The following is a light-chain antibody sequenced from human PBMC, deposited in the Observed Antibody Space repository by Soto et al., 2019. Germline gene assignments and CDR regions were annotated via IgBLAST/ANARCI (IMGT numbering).Light chain of an antibody. CDR2: QVY. J-gene: IGKJ2*01. V-gene: IGKV2-30*01. Sequence: DVVMTQSPLSLSVTLGQPASISCRSSQSLVYSDGNSYFNWFQQRPGQSPRRLISQVYNRNSVVPYRFRDSGLGTDFTLKISRVEAEDVAVYYCMQATQWHPMYNFGQGTKLDIK. CDR3: MQATQWHPMYN. CDR1: QSLVYSDGNSY.